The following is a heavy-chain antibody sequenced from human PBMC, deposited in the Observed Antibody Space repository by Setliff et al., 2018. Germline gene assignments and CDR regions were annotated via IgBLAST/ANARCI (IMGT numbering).Heavy chain of an antibody. J-gene: IGHJ4*02. CDR1: GDTFSRYA. CDR3: ARPRSPKISIFGVTPFDY. V-gene: IGHV1-69*06. CDR2: IIPVFGKP. D-gene: IGHD3-3*01. Sequence: SVKVSCKASGDTFSRYAFNWVRQAPGQGLEWMGAIIPVFGKPYYAQKFQGRITITADKSTSTAYMELGGLRSDDTAVYFCARPRSPKISIFGVTPFDYWGQGTLVTVSS.